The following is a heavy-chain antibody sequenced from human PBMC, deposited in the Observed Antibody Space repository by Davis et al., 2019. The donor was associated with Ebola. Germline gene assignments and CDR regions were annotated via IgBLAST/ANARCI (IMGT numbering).Heavy chain of an antibody. CDR1: GYTFTSYY. CDR2: MNPNSGNT. J-gene: IGHJ6*02. D-gene: IGHD2-2*01. V-gene: IGHV1-8*02. Sequence: AASVKVSCKASGYTFTSYYMHWVRQATGQGLEWMGWMNPNSGNTGYAQKFQGRVTMTRNTSISTAYMELSSLRSEDTAIYYCARDVVVPAAMHGYYYYYGMDVWGQGTTVTVSS. CDR3: ARDVVVPAAMHGYYYYYGMDV.